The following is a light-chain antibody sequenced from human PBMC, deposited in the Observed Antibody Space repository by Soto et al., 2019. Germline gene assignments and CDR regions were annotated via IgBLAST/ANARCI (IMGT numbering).Light chain of an antibody. CDR1: QSVSSY. CDR3: HQYGTSPRT. V-gene: IGKV3-20*01. CDR2: DAS. J-gene: IGKJ1*01. Sequence: VLTQSPGTRSLSPGERATLSCRASQSVSSYLAWYQQKPGQTPRLLIYDASSRATGIPDRFSGSGSGTDFTLTISRLQPEDFAVYYCHQYGTSPRTFGQGTKLEI.